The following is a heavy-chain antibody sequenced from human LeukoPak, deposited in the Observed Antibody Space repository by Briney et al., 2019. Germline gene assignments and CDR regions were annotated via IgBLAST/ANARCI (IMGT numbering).Heavy chain of an antibody. J-gene: IGHJ4*02. Sequence: SETLSLTCAVYGGSFSGYYWSWIRQPPGKGLEWIGEINHSGSTNYNPSLKSRVTISVDTPKNQFSLKLSSVTAADTAVYYCARQRVVVTEGFDYWGQGTPVTVSS. CDR3: ARQRVVVTEGFDY. CDR1: GGSFSGYY. D-gene: IGHD2-15*01. CDR2: INHSGST. V-gene: IGHV4-34*01.